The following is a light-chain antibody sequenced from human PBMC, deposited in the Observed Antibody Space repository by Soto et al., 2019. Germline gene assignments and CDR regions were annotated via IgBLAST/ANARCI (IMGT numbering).Light chain of an antibody. V-gene: IGKV1-39*01. CDR3: QQSYSGQPT. Sequence: DIQMTQSPSSVSASVGDRVTITCRASRSIATYLNWYQQSPGKAPKVLVYAASTLPSGAPSRFGGSGGGTEFTLTITSLQPEDSATYYCQQSYSGQPTFGPGTKVDIK. CDR2: AAS. CDR1: RSIATY. J-gene: IGKJ3*01.